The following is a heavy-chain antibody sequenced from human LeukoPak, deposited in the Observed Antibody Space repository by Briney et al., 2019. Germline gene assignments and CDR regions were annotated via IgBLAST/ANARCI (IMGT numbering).Heavy chain of an antibody. CDR1: GFTFSSFG. J-gene: IGHJ4*02. CDR3: AKDAYDYDSRCPDY. CDR2: ISYAGSNI. V-gene: IGHV3-30*18. D-gene: IGHD3-22*01. Sequence: GGSLRLSCAASGFTFSSFGMHWARQAPGKGLEWVAVISYAGSNIFYADSVKGRFTISRDNSKKTVYLQMNSLRAEDTAVYYCAKDAYDYDSRCPDYWGQGTLVTVSS.